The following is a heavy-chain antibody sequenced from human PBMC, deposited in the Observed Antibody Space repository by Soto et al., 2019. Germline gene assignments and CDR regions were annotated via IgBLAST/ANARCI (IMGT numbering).Heavy chain of an antibody. CDR2: ISAYNGNT. CDR3: ARDREVVNWFDP. Sequence: ASVKVSCKASGYTFTSYGISWVRQAPGQGLEWMGWISAYNGNTNYAQKLQGRATMTTDTSTSTAYMELRSLRSDDTAVYYCARDREVVNWFDPWGQGTLVTVSS. D-gene: IGHD3-22*01. V-gene: IGHV1-18*01. J-gene: IGHJ5*02. CDR1: GYTFTSYG.